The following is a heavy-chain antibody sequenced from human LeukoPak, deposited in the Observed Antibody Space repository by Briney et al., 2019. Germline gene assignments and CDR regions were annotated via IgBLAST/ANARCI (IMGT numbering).Heavy chain of an antibody. CDR3: ARDDGSGSYYFDY. D-gene: IGHD3-10*01. V-gene: IGHV3-66*01. CDR1: GFTVSNNF. Sequence: GGSLRLSCAASGFTVSNNFMNWVRQAPGKGLGWVSVIYSGGSTYYADSVKGRFTISRDNSKNTLYLQMNSLRAEDTAVYYCARDDGSGSYYFDYWGQGTLVTVSS. J-gene: IGHJ4*02. CDR2: IYSGGST.